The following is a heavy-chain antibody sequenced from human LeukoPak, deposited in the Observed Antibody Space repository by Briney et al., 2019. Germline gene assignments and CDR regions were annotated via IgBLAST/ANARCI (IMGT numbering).Heavy chain of an antibody. V-gene: IGHV3-48*04. D-gene: IGHD6-13*01. CDR1: GFTFSSYS. CDR3: ARDGAAAAANPFDY. CDR2: ISSSGSTI. J-gene: IGHJ4*02. Sequence: PGGSLRLSCAASGFTFSSYSMNGVRQAPGKGLEWVSYISSSGSTIYYADSVKGRFTISRDNAKNSLYLQMNSLRAEDTAVYYCARDGAAAAANPFDYWGQGTLVTVSS.